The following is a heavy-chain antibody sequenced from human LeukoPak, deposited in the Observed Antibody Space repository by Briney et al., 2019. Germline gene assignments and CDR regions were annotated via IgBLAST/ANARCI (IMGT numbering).Heavy chain of an antibody. V-gene: IGHV4-39*01. CDR1: GGSISSSSYY. CDR3: ARATTGEFDY. D-gene: IGHD4-17*01. J-gene: IGHJ4*02. Sequence: SETLSLTCTVSGGSISSSSYYWGWIRQPPGKGLEWIGSMYYSGSTYYNPSLKSRVTISVDTSKNQLSLKLSSVTAADTAVYYCARATTGEFDYWGQGTLVTVSS. CDR2: MYYSGST.